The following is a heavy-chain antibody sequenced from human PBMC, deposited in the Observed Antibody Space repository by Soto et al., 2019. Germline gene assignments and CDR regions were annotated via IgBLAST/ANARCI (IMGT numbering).Heavy chain of an antibody. V-gene: IGHV1-18*01. CDR1: GYTFTSYG. Sequence: GASVKVSCKASGYTFTSYGISWVRQAPGQGLEWMGWISACNGNTNYAQKLQGRVTMTTDTSTSTAYMELSSLRSEDTAVYYCARDAPAKYCSGGSCYSDPARIHIDYWGQGTLVTVSS. CDR3: ARDAPAKYCSGGSCYSDPARIHIDY. CDR2: ISACNGNT. D-gene: IGHD2-15*01. J-gene: IGHJ4*02.